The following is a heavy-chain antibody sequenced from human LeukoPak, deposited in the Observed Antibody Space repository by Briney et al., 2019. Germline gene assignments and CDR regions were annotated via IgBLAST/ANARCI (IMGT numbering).Heavy chain of an antibody. D-gene: IGHD6-13*01. CDR3: ARDAPAAAGTGTPFDH. Sequence: SETLSLTCTVSGGSISSYYWRWIRQPAGKGLEWIGRIYTSGSTNYNPSLKSRVTMSVDTSKNQFSLKLSSVTAADTAVYYCARDAPAAAGTGTPFDHWGQGTLVTVSS. J-gene: IGHJ4*02. V-gene: IGHV4-4*07. CDR1: GGSISSYY. CDR2: IYTSGST.